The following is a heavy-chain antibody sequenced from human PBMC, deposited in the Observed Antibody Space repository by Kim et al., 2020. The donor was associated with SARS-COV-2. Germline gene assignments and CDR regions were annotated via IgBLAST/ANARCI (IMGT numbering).Heavy chain of an antibody. D-gene: IGHD6-19*01. J-gene: IGHJ4*02. CDR3: ARVGAHSSGWPYEY. V-gene: IGHV3-74*03. Sequence: GGSLRLSCAPSGFNFSNYWFHWVRQTPGRGLEWVSRISSYGTSKTYADSVKGRFTISRDNARNTLYLQMNSLRVEDTAFYYCARVGAHSSGWPYEYWGQG. CDR1: GFNFSNYW. CDR2: ISSYGTSK.